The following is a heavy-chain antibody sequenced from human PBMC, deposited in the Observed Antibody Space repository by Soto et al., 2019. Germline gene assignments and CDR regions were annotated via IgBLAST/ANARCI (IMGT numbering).Heavy chain of an antibody. CDR3: GRTPWAGPPFFAY. J-gene: IGHJ4*02. Sequence: QVQLVQSGAEVKKPGSSVKVSCKASGGTFSSYAISWVRQAPGQGLEWMGGIIPIFGTANYAQKFQGRVTIPADKPKGTAYREWSSLRSEDRPVFCWGRTPWAGPPFFAYGGRGPLVPV. CDR2: IIPIFGTA. CDR1: GGTFSSYA. D-gene: IGHD6-19*01. V-gene: IGHV1-69*06.